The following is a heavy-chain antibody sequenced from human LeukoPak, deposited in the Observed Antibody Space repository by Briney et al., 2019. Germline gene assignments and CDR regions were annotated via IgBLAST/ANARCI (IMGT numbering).Heavy chain of an antibody. CDR2: IYTSGST. D-gene: IGHD3-22*01. Sequence: SXXLSLTCTVSGGSISSGSYYWGWIRQPAGKGLEWIGRIYTSGSTNYNPSLKSRITISVDTTKNKFSLKLSSVTAADTAVYYCARGATYYYDSSGHSNSDDAFDIWGQGTMVTVSS. CDR1: GGSISSGSYY. J-gene: IGHJ3*02. V-gene: IGHV4-61*02. CDR3: ARGATYYYDSSGHSNSDDAFDI.